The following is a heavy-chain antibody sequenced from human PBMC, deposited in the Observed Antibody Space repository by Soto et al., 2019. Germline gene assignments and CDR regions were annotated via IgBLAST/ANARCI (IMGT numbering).Heavy chain of an antibody. CDR1: GFTFSSYA. CDR3: AKDTGSNYYDSSGYYYYYYGMDV. V-gene: IGHV3-23*01. Sequence: GGSLRLSCAASGFTFSSYAMSWVRQAPGKGLEWVSAISGSGGSTYYADSVKGRFTISRDNSKNTLYLQMNSLRAEDTAVYYCAKDTGSNYYDSSGYYYYYYGMDVWGQGTTVTVSS. CDR2: ISGSGGST. J-gene: IGHJ6*02. D-gene: IGHD3-22*01.